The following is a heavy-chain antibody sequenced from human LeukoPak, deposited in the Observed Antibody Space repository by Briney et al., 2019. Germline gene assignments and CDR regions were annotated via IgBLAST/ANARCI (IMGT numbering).Heavy chain of an antibody. V-gene: IGHV5-51*01. Sequence: GESLTISCKGSGYTFTSYCIGWVRQMPGKGLEWMGIIYPGDSDTRYSPSFQGQVTISADKSITTAYLQWSSLKASDTAMYYCARRVNWHSAIDHWGQGTLVTVSS. J-gene: IGHJ4*02. D-gene: IGHD1-7*01. CDR3: ARRVNWHSAIDH. CDR1: GYTFTSYC. CDR2: IYPGDSDT.